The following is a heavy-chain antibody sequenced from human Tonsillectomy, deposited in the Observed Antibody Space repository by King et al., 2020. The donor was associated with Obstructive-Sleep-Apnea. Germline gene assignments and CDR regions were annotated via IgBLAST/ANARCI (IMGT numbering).Heavy chain of an antibody. CDR2: IYYSGST. D-gene: IGHD3-10*01. CDR1: GGSISSSSYY. V-gene: IGHV4-39*01. J-gene: IGHJ4*02. Sequence: QLQESGPGLVKPSETLSLTCTVSGGSISSSSYYCGWIRQPPGKGLEWIGSIYYSGSTYYNPSLKSRVTISVDTSKNQFSLKLSSVTAPDTAVYYCARHARRFGEYFDYWGQGTLVTVSS. CDR3: ARHARRFGEYFDY.